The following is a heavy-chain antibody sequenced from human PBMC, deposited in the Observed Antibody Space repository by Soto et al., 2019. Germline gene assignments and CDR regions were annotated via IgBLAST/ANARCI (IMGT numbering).Heavy chain of an antibody. D-gene: IGHD2-21*01. Sequence: QVQLVQSGAEVKQPGASVKVSCKAYGGMFKTYDIHWVRQAPGQGLEWLGWMSPATGHSVPSWKFQGRVTLTTDTSTSTSFIELTSLRLEDTALSPCSTPVMSEDLVDCWGQGTQVTVSS. V-gene: IGHV1-8*01. CDR1: GGMFKTYD. J-gene: IGHJ4*02. CDR2: MSPATGHS. CDR3: STPVMSEDLVDC.